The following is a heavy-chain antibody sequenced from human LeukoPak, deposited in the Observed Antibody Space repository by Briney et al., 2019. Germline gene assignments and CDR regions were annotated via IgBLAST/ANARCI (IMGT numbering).Heavy chain of an antibody. CDR1: GASISNYY. CDR3: ARVRRGGLDY. D-gene: IGHD3-16*01. Sequence: SETLSLTCTVSGASISNYYWSWIRQPAGKGLEWIGRMYISGSTNYNPSLKSRVTMSLDPSKNQFSLKLSSVTAADTAVYYCARVRRGGLDYWGQGTLVTVSS. CDR2: MYISGST. V-gene: IGHV4-4*07. J-gene: IGHJ4*02.